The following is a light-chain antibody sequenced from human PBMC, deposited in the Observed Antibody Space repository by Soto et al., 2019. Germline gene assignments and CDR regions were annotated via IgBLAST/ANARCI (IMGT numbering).Light chain of an antibody. CDR3: QQSYSSPPT. V-gene: IGKV1-12*01. Sequence: DIQMTQSPSSVSASVGDRVTMTCRASQGISSWLAWYQQKPGKAPKLLIFAASSLQSGVPSRFSGSRSGPDFTLTISSLQPEDFATYYCQQSYSSPPTFGQGTKVDIK. CDR2: AAS. J-gene: IGKJ1*01. CDR1: QGISSW.